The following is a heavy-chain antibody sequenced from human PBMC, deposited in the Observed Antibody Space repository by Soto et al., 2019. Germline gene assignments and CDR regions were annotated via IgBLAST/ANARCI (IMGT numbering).Heavy chain of an antibody. CDR2: ISAYNGNT. J-gene: IGHJ5*02. D-gene: IGHD2-2*01. CDR1: GYTFTSYG. CDR3: ARVGIVLVPAAPNWFDP. V-gene: IGHV1-18*01. Sequence: QVQLVQSGAEVKNPGASVKVSCKASGYTFTSYGISWVRQAPGQGLEWMGWISAYNGNTNYAQKLQGRVTMTTDTSTSTAYMELRSLRSDDTAVYYCARVGIVLVPAAPNWFDPWGQGTLVTVSS.